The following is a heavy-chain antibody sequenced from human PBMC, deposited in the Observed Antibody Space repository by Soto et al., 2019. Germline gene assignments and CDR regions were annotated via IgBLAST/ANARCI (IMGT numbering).Heavy chain of an antibody. CDR3: ARDDCTGGSCYDYYYGMDV. CDR1: GFTFSSYE. D-gene: IGHD2-15*01. J-gene: IGHJ6*02. Sequence: EVQLVESGGGLVQPGGSLRLSCAASGFTFSSYEMNWVRQAPGKGLEWVSYISSSGSTIYYADSVKGRFTISRDNAKNSLYLQMNSLRAADTAVYYCARDDCTGGSCYDYYYGMDVWGQGTTVTVSS. CDR2: ISSSGSTI. V-gene: IGHV3-48*03.